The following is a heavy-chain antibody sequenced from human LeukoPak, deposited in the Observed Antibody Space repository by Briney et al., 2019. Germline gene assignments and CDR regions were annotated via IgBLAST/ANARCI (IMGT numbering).Heavy chain of an antibody. CDR2: INPNSGGT. J-gene: IGHJ4*02. Sequence: ASVTVSFKASGYTFTCYYMHWVRQAPGQGLEGMGGINPNSGGTNYAQKFRGRVTMTRDRSSSTAYMELSRLRSDAAAVYYCAIDPWGYYDSSGYSKKHDYWGPGSLVTVSS. D-gene: IGHD3-22*01. V-gene: IGHV1-2*02. CDR3: AIDPWGYYDSSGYSKKHDY. CDR1: GYTFTCYY.